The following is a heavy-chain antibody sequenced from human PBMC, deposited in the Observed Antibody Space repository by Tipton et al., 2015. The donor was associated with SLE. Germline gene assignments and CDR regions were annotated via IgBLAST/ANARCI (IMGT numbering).Heavy chain of an antibody. CDR3: ARDGARSDYVRWFDP. CDR1: GGSISSGSYY. CDR2: IYTSGST. J-gene: IGHJ5*02. V-gene: IGHV4-61*09. Sequence: LRLSCTVSGGSISSGSYYWSWIRQPAGKGLEWIGHIYTSGSTNYNPSLKSRVTISVDTSKNQFSLKLSSVTAADTAVYYCARDGARSDYVRWFDPWGQGTLVTVSS. D-gene: IGHD4-17*01.